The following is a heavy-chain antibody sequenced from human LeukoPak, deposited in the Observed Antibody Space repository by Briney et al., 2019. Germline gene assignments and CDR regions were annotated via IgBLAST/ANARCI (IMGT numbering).Heavy chain of an antibody. J-gene: IGHJ5*02. CDR1: GDSVSSNSAA. CDR3: ARDHSSSWSLDWFDP. Sequence: SQTLSLTFAISGDSVSSNSAAWNWLRQSPSRGLEWLGRTYYRYKWYNDYAVSVKSRITINPDTSKNQFSLELNSVTPEDTAVYYCARDHSSSWSLDWFDPWGQGTLVTVSS. D-gene: IGHD6-13*01. CDR2: TYYRYKWYN. V-gene: IGHV6-1*01.